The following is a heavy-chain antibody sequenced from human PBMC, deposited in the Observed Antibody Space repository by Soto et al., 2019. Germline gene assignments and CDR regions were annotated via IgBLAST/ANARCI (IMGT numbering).Heavy chain of an antibody. D-gene: IGHD3-16*01. V-gene: IGHV4-31*03. Sequence: KTSETLSLTCTVSGGSISSGSYYWSWIRQHPGKGLEWIGYMFYSGSSYYNPSLMSRVTISVDTSKNQFSLTLSSVTAADTAVYYCARGVREWFDPWGQGSLFTVS. J-gene: IGHJ5*02. CDR3: ARGVREWFDP. CDR2: MFYSGSS. CDR1: GGSISSGSYY.